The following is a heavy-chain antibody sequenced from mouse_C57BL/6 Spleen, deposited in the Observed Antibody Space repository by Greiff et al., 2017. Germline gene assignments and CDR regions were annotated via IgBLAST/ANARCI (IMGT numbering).Heavy chain of an antibody. J-gene: IGHJ2*01. D-gene: IGHD2-5*01. CDR1: GYTFTSYW. Sequence: VQLQQPGAELVQPGASVKLSCKASGYTFTSYWMHWVKQRPGQGLEWIGMIHPNSGSTNYNEKFKSKATLTVDNSSSTAYMQLSSLTSEDSAVYYCARDSNYVYFDYWGQGTTLTVSS. CDR2: IHPNSGST. V-gene: IGHV1-64*01. CDR3: ARDSNYVYFDY.